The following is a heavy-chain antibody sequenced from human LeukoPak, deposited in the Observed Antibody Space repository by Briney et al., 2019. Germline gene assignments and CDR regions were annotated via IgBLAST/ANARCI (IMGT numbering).Heavy chain of an antibody. Sequence: PSETLSLTCTVSGGSISSGSYYWSWIRQPAGKGLEWIGRIYTSGSTNYNPSLKSRVTISVDTSKNQFSLKLSSVTAADTAVYYCARAGEGSMTTVTPDAFDIWGQGTMVTVSS. J-gene: IGHJ3*02. CDR3: ARAGEGSMTTVTPDAFDI. V-gene: IGHV4-61*02. CDR2: IYTSGST. CDR1: GGSISSGSYY. D-gene: IGHD4-17*01.